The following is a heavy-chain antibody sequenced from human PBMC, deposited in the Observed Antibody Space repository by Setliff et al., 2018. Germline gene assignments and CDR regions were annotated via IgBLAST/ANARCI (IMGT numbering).Heavy chain of an antibody. CDR2: IYTSGST. CDR1: GGSISGDS. V-gene: IGHV4-4*08. Sequence: SETLSLTCTVSGGSISGDSWSWIRQPPWKGLEWIGYIYTSGSTNYNPSLKSRVTISLDTSKNQFSLKLTSVSAADTAVYYCARAYYYASGNSHNYYMDVWGKGTAVTVSS. D-gene: IGHD3-10*01. CDR3: ARAYYYASGNSHNYYMDV. J-gene: IGHJ6*03.